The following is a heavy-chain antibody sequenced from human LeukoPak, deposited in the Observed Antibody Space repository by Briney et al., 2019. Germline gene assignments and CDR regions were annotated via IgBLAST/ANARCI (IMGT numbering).Heavy chain of an antibody. Sequence: SETLSLTCTVSGGSISSYYWSWIRQPPGKGLEWIGYIYYSGSTNYNPSLKSRVTISVDTSKNQFSLKLSSVTAADTAVYYRARGFDSKSTYFDYWGQGTLVTVSS. D-gene: IGHD5-12*01. CDR1: GGSISSYY. CDR2: IYYSGST. CDR3: ARGFDSKSTYFDY. V-gene: IGHV4-59*01. J-gene: IGHJ4*02.